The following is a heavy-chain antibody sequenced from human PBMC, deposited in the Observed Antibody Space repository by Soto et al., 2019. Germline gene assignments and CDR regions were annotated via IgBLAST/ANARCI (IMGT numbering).Heavy chain of an antibody. J-gene: IGHJ4*02. CDR2: IWYDGSNK. Sequence: PGGSLRLSCAASGFTFSNYSMHWVRQAPGKGLEWVAVIWYDGSNKYYADSVKGRFTISRDNSKNTLYLQMNSLRAEDTAVYYCAREGYVDTAMVIPYFDYWGQGTLVTVSS. V-gene: IGHV3-33*01. CDR1: GFTFSNYS. CDR3: AREGYVDTAMVIPYFDY. D-gene: IGHD5-18*01.